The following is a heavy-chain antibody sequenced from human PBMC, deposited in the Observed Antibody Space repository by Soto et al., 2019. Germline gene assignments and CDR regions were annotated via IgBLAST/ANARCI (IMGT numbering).Heavy chain of an antibody. CDR1: GGSINSSSYF. Sequence: SETLSLTCSVSGGSINSSSYFWGWVRQPPGKGLEWIGRIYTSGSTNYNPSLKSRVTMSVDTSKNQFSLKLSSVTAADTAVYYCARDPVSSSSYWGQGTLVTVSS. J-gene: IGHJ4*02. CDR3: ARDPVSSSSY. D-gene: IGHD6-6*01. CDR2: IYTSGST. V-gene: IGHV4-39*07.